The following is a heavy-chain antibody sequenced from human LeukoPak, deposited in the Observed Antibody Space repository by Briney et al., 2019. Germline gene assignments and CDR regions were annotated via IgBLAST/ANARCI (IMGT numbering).Heavy chain of an antibody. Sequence: SETLSLTCAVYGGSFSGYYWSWIRQPPGKGLEWIGEINHGGSTNYNPSLKSRVAISVDTSTNLFSLHLSSVTAADTAVYYCARGKRAVYFFGSGSYTEGNYGLDVWGKGTTVTVSS. J-gene: IGHJ6*04. D-gene: IGHD3-10*01. CDR2: INHGGST. CDR1: GGSFSGYY. CDR3: ARGKRAVYFFGSGSYTEGNYGLDV. V-gene: IGHV4-34*01.